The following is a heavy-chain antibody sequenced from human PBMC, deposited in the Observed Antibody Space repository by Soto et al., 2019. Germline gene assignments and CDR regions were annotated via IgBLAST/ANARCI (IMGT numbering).Heavy chain of an antibody. D-gene: IGHD3-22*01. CDR3: ARGDATKIVVTTYYGMDV. V-gene: IGHV1-69*12. J-gene: IGHJ6*02. Sequence: QVQLVQSGAEVKKPGSQVKVSCKASGGSLSNYGISWVRQAPGQGLEWMGAIIPVFGTPNYAQKFQDRVTITADESTTTVYMEVRSLTSEDTAVYYCARGDATKIVVTTYYGMDVWGQGTTVTVSS. CDR2: IIPVFGTP. CDR1: GGSLSNYG.